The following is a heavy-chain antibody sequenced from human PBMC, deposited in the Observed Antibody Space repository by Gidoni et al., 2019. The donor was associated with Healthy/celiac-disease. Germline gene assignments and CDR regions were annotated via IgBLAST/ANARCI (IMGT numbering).Heavy chain of an antibody. CDR2: ISGSGGST. V-gene: IGHV3-23*01. CDR1: GFTFSSYA. CDR3: AKGKNSWYYFDY. D-gene: IGHD6-13*01. J-gene: IGHJ4*02. Sequence: EVQLLESGGGLVQPGGSLRLSCAASGFTFSSYAMSWFRQAPGKGLEWVSAISGSGGSTYYADPVKGRFTISRDNSKNTLYLQMNSLRAEDTAVYYCAKGKNSWYYFDYWGQGTLVTVSS.